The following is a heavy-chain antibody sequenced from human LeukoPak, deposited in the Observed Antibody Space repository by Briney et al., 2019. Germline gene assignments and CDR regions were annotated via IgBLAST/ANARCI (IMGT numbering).Heavy chain of an antibody. D-gene: IGHD6-13*01. V-gene: IGHV3-30*02. CDR1: GFTFSAYG. CDR3: ARNRAAAGDWLDP. J-gene: IGHJ5*02. CDR2: IRYDGRIK. Sequence: GGSLRLSCAASGFTFSAYGVHWVRQAPGKGLQWVPFIRYDGRIKNYADSVKGRFTISRDNSKNTLYLQMNSLTTEDTSLYYCARNRAAAGDWLDPWGQGTLVIVSS.